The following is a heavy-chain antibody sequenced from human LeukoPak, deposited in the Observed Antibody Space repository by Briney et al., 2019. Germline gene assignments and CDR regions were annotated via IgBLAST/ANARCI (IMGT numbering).Heavy chain of an antibody. V-gene: IGHV1-18*01. D-gene: IGHD3-3*01. CDR3: ARVGYYDFWSGYSRGSYYFDY. Sequence: ASVKVSCKASGYTLTSYGISWVRQAPGQGLEWMGWISAYNGNTNYAQKLQGRVTMTTDTSTSTAYMELRSLRSDDTAVYYCARVGYYDFWSGYSRGSYYFDYWGQGTLVTVSS. J-gene: IGHJ4*02. CDR2: ISAYNGNT. CDR1: GYTLTSYG.